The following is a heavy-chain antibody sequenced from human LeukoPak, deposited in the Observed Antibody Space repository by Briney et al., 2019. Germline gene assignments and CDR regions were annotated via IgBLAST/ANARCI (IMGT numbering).Heavy chain of an antibody. CDR2: IDPSDSYT. Sequence: GESLRISCKGSGYSFTSYWISWVRQMPGKGLAWMGRIDPSDSYTNYSPSFQGHVTISADKSISTAYLQWSSLKASDTAMYYCATRGEGATVTIVDYWGQGTLVTVSS. D-gene: IGHD4-17*01. V-gene: IGHV5-10-1*01. CDR3: ATRGEGATVTIVDY. CDR1: GYSFTSYW. J-gene: IGHJ4*02.